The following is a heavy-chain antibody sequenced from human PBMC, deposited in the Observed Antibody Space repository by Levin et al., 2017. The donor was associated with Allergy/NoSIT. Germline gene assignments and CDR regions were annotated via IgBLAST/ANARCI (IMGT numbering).Heavy chain of an antibody. Sequence: PGGSLRLSCAASGFTFSSYEMNWVRQAPGKGLEWVSYISSSGSTIYYADSVKGRFTISRDNAKNSLYLQMNTLRAEDTAVYYCAREGASWGYVAFDIWGQGTMVTVSS. V-gene: IGHV3-48*03. J-gene: IGHJ3*02. CDR3: AREGASWGYVAFDI. CDR1: GFTFSSYE. CDR2: ISSSGSTI. D-gene: IGHD7-27*01.